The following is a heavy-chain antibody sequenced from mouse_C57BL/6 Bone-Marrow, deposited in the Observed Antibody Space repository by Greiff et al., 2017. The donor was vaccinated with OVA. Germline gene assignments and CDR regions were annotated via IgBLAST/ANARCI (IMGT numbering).Heavy chain of an antibody. CDR3: ARRWNYYGSSYEDFDY. CDR2: IYPRSGNT. Sequence: QVQLQQSGAELARPGASVKLSCKASGYTFTSYGISWVKQRTGQGLAWIGEIYPRSGNTYYNEKFKGKATLTADKSSSTAYMELRSLTSEDSAVYFCARRWNYYGSSYEDFDYWGQGTTLTVSS. J-gene: IGHJ2*01. CDR1: GYTFTSYG. D-gene: IGHD1-1*01. V-gene: IGHV1-81*01.